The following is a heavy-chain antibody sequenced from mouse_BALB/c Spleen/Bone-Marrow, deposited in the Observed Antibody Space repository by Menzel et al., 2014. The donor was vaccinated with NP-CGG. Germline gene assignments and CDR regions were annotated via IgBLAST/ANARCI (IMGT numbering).Heavy chain of an antibody. CDR1: GFAFSSYD. Sequence: EVKLVESGGGLVKPGGSLKLSCAASGFAFSSYDMSWVRQTPEKRLEWVAYISSGGGSTYYPDTVKGRFTISRDNAKNTLYLQMSSLKSDDTAMYYCARPLYYYGSSPFYAMDYWGQGTSVTVSS. D-gene: IGHD1-1*01. CDR3: ARPLYYYGSSPFYAMDY. J-gene: IGHJ4*01. CDR2: ISSGGGST. V-gene: IGHV5-12-1*01.